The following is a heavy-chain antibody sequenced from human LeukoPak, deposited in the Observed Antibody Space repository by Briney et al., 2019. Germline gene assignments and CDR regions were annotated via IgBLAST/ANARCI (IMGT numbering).Heavy chain of an antibody. D-gene: IGHD6-13*01. V-gene: IGHV3-21*01. CDR1: GFTFSSYS. J-gene: IGHJ4*02. CDR2: ISSSSSYI. Sequence: GGSLRLSCAASGFTFSSYSMNWVRQAPGKGLEWVSSISSSSSYIYYADSVKGRFTISRDNATNSLYLQMNSLRAEDTAVYYCARDLPYYSSTGDYWGQGTLVTVSS. CDR3: ARDLPYYSSTGDY.